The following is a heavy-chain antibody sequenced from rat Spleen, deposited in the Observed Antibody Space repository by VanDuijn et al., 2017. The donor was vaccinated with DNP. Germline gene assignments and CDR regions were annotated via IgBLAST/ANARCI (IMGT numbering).Heavy chain of an antibody. CDR3: ARSWGDDGYPPFAY. Sequence: EVRLVESGGGLVQPGGSMKLSCTASGFSFSNYYMAWVRQAPTKGLEWVASISTGGGNTYYRDSVKGRFTISRDNAKSTLYLQMDSLRSEDTATYYCARSWGDDGYPPFAYWGQGTLVTVSS. CDR2: ISTGGGNT. CDR1: GFSFSNYY. D-gene: IGHD1-12*03. J-gene: IGHJ3*01. V-gene: IGHV5-25*01.